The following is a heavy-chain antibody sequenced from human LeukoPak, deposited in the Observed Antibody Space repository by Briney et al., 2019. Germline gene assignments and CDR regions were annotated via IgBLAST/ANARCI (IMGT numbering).Heavy chain of an antibody. V-gene: IGHV1-69*01. CDR2: IIPIFGTT. D-gene: IGHD2-2*01. J-gene: IGHJ4*02. CDR1: GGTFSSYA. CDR3: ARDSQYCSSTSCPFDY. Sequence: SVKVSCKASGGTFSSYAISWVRQAPGQGLEWMGGIIPIFGTTTYAQKFQGRVTITADESTSTAYMELSSLRSEDTAVYYCARDSQYCSSTSCPFDYWGQGTLVTVSS.